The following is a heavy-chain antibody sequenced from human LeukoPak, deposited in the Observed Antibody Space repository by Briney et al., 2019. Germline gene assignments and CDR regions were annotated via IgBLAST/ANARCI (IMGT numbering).Heavy chain of an antibody. D-gene: IGHD2-2*01. CDR1: GGSFSGYY. J-gene: IGHJ4*02. V-gene: IGHV4-34*01. CDR2: INHSGST. CDR3: ARSRRETYCSSTSCAKYYFDY. Sequence: RPSETLSLTRAVYGGSFSGYYWSWIRQPPGKGLEWIGEINHSGSTNYDPSLKSRVTISVATSKNQFSLKLSPVTAADTAVYYCARSRRETYCSSTSCAKYYFDYWGQGTLVTVSS.